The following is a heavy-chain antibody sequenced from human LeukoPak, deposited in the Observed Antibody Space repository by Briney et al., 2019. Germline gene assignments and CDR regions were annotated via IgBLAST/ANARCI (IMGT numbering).Heavy chain of an antibody. CDR3: ARVGSMVRGQDY. CDR1: GYSISSGYY. Sequence: SETLSLTCTVSGYSISSGYYWGWIRQPPGKGLEWIGSIYHSGSTYYNPSLKSRVTISVDTSKNQFSLKLSSVTAADTAVYYCARVGSMVRGQDYWGQGTLVTVSS. V-gene: IGHV4-38-2*02. D-gene: IGHD3-10*01. J-gene: IGHJ4*02. CDR2: IYHSGST.